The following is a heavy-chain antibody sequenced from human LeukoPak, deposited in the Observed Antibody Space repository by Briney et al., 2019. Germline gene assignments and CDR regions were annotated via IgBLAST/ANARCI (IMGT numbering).Heavy chain of an antibody. V-gene: IGHV4-39*01. CDR3: ARRRYYDGSGYLE. J-gene: IGHJ1*01. D-gene: IGHD3-22*01. CDR2: IYYSGRT. Sequence: SETLSLTCSVSGDSVSRSDSYWDWIRQPPGKGLEWIGTIYYSGRTYYSPSLKSRVTMSVDPSNNQFSLNLRSVTAADTALYYCARRRYYDGSGYLEWGQGTLLNVSS. CDR1: GDSVSRSDSY.